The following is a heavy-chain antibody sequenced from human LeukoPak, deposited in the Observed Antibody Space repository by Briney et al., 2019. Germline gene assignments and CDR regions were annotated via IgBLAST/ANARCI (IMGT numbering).Heavy chain of an antibody. CDR2: ISYDGSNK. V-gene: IGHV3-30*04. CDR3: ARGTVTSRTWYFDL. CDR1: GFTFSSYA. J-gene: IGHJ2*01. Sequence: GGSLRLSCAASGFTFSSYAMHSVRQAPGKGLEWVAVISYDGSNKFYADSVKGRFTFSRDKSKNTLYLQMDSLRAEETAVYYCARGTVTSRTWYFDLWGRGTLVTVSS. D-gene: IGHD4-17*01.